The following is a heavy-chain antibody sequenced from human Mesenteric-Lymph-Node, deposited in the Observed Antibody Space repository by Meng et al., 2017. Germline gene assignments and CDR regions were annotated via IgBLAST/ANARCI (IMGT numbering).Heavy chain of an antibody. Sequence: QVQLQESGPGLVKPSQTLPLTCTVSGGSISSGDYYWSWIRQPPGKGLEWFGYIYYSGSTYYNPSLKSRVTISVDTSKNQFSLRLSSVTAADTAVYYCARDLGVATSIAGFVYWGQGTLVTVSS. CDR2: IYYSGST. D-gene: IGHD5-12*01. CDR3: ARDLGVATSIAGFVY. J-gene: IGHJ4*02. V-gene: IGHV4-30-4*01. CDR1: GGSISSGDYY.